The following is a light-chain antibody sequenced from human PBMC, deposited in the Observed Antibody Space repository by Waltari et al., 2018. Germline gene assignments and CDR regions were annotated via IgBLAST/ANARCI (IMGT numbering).Light chain of an antibody. CDR1: SSNIGNNY. V-gene: IGLV1-51*02. Sequence: QSVLTQPPSVSAAPGQRVTISCSGGSSNIGNNYVSWYRQFPGTAPKLLIYEMTGRPSGIPVRVSGSKSGTSATLDITGLQAGDEADYYCGTWDSSLSGAVFGGGTHLTVL. CDR2: EMT. J-gene: IGLJ7*01. CDR3: GTWDSSLSGAV.